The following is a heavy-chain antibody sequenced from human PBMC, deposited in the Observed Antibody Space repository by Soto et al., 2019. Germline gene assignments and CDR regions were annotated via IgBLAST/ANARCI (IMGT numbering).Heavy chain of an antibody. V-gene: IGHV3-74*01. Sequence: HPGGSLRLSCAASGFTVSNYWMNWVRQAPGKGLVWVSHIKSDGTTSYADSVEGRFTVPRDDAKNTFYLQMNSLGAEDTAVYYCAKDRGEEGLKFLEWFGGMDVWGHGTTVTVSS. CDR3: AKDRGEEGLKFLEWFGGMDV. CDR2: IKSDGTT. CDR1: GFTVSNYW. D-gene: IGHD3-3*01. J-gene: IGHJ6*02.